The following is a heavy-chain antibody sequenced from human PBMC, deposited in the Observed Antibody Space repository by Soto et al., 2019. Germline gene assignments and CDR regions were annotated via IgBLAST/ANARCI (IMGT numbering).Heavy chain of an antibody. J-gene: IGHJ4*02. CDR2: INTEDGNT. D-gene: IGHD1-1*01. Sequence: ASMKVSSNASGYICITYGIVRMRQGPGTGLEWMGWINTEDGNTRYYQKFQGRVTITRETSASTAYMELSSLRSEDTAVYYCARPVSGGNYFFDYWGQGTLVTVS. V-gene: IGHV1-3*04. CDR3: ARPVSGGNYFFDY. CDR1: GYICITYG.